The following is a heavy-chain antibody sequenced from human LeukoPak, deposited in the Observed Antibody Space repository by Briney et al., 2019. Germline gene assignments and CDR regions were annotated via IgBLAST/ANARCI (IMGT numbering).Heavy chain of an antibody. CDR2: ISDTGATT. CDR3: AKDTSIGRYCTNGVCSPFDY. CDR1: GFTFSSDA. D-gene: IGHD2-8*01. V-gene: IGHV3-23*01. Sequence: PGGSLRLSCAGSGFTFSSDAMSWVRQAPGKGLEWVSAISDTGATTYDADSVKGRFTISRDNSRSTLYLQMNSLRAADTALYYCAKDTSIGRYCTNGVCSPFDYWGQGTLVTVSS. J-gene: IGHJ4*02.